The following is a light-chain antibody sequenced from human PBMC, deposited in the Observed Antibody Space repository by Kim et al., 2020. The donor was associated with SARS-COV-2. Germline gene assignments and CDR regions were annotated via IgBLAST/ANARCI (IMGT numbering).Light chain of an antibody. CDR1: SGHSNYA. J-gene: IGLJ3*02. CDR2: LNSDGSH. CDR3: QTWGTGSWV. V-gene: IGLV4-69*02. Sequence: ASVKLTCTLSSGHSNYAIAWHQQQPEKGPRYLMKLNSDGSHSKGDGIPDRFSGSSSGTGRFLTISSLQSEDEADYYCQTWGTGSWVFGGGTRLTVL.